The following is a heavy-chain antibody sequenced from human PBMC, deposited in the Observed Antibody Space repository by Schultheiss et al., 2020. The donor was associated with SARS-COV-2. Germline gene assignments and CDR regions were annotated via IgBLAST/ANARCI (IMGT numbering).Heavy chain of an antibody. CDR3: AGESTSGRSPRFDY. V-gene: IGHV4-4*08. D-gene: IGHD6-19*01. J-gene: IGHJ4*02. CDR1: GGSINSFY. Sequence: SETLSLTCTVSGGSINSFYWSWIRQPPGKGLEWIGYIYYSGSTNYNPSLKSRVTISVDTSKNQFSLKLSSVTAADTAVYYCAGESTSGRSPRFDYWGQGTLVTVSS. CDR2: IYYSGST.